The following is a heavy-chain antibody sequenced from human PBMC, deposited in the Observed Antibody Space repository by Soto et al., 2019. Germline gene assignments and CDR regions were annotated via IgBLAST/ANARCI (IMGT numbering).Heavy chain of an antibody. D-gene: IGHD3-22*01. CDR3: TTDNPVWLLNTY. V-gene: IGHV3-15*07. CDR2: IKSRADGGTI. CDR1: GFTFNNAW. J-gene: IGHJ4*02. Sequence: VQLVESGGGLVKPGESLRLSCAASGFTFNNAWMNWVRQAPGEGLEWVGRIKSRADGGTIEYAAPVKGRFTISRDDSKNTVYLQMNSLKAEDTAVYYCTTDNPVWLLNTYWGQGTLVTVSS.